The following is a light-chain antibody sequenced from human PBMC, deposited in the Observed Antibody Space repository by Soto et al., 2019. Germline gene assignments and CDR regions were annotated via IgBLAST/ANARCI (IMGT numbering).Light chain of an antibody. CDR2: RNN. J-gene: IGLJ3*02. V-gene: IGLV1-47*01. Sequence: QSVLTQPPSASGTPGQRVTISCSGSSSNIGSDYVYWFQLLPGTAPKLLIYRNNQRPSGVPDRFSGSKSGTSASLAISGLRSEDEADYYCAAWDDSLTGWEFGGGTKLTVL. CDR1: SSNIGSDY. CDR3: AAWDDSLTGWE.